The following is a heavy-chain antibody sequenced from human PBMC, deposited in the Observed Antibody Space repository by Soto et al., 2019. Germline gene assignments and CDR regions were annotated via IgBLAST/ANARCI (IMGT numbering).Heavy chain of an antibody. CDR2: IYPGDSNI. V-gene: IGHV5-51*01. J-gene: IGHJ4*02. Sequence: PGESLKICCQASGYIFHNYWIGWVRQMPGKGLEWLGIIYPGDSNIRYNPSFQGQVTISADKSLSTTYLHWSSLKASDTAMYYCARQRYFDYWGQGTLVTVSS. CDR1: GYIFHNYW. CDR3: ARQRYFDY.